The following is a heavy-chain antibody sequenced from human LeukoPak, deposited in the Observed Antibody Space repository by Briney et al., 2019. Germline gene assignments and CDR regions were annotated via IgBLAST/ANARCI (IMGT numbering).Heavy chain of an antibody. CDR2: INPSGGST. J-gene: IGHJ4*02. Sequence: ASVKVSCKASGYTFTAYYIHWVRQAPGQGLEWMGIINPSGGSTSHAQKFQGRVTMTRDMSTSTVYMELSSLRSEDTAVYYCARRFAYYDILTGYYKTQNYFDYWGQGTLVTVSS. CDR1: GYTFTAYY. CDR3: ARRFAYYDILTGYYKTQNYFDY. D-gene: IGHD3-9*01. V-gene: IGHV1-46*01.